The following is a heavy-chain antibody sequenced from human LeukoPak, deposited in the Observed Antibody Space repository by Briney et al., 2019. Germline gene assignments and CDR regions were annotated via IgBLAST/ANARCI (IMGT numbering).Heavy chain of an antibody. CDR1: GYSFPNFY. CDR2: INPSGGST. J-gene: IGHJ5*02. V-gene: IGHV1-46*01. D-gene: IGHD1-26*01. CDR3: ARDEGESGSYLGAIVDR. Sequence: AAVTVSYKASGYSFPNFYTHWVRQAPGEGGEGMGMINPSGGSTSYTQKFQGRVTITRDIATRTVYMELSSLRSEDTAVYYCARDEGESGSYLGAIVDRWGQGTLVTVSS.